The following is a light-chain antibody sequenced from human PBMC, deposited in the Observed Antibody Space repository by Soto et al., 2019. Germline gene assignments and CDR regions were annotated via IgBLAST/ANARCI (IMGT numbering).Light chain of an antibody. V-gene: IGKV3-11*01. J-gene: IGKJ2*01. CDR1: QTVSSY. CDR3: HQRSDWPHT. Sequence: EIVLRQSPATLSLSPGERATLSCRASQTVSSYLAWYQQKPGQAPRLLIYDASVRATGTPGRFSGSGSGTDFNLIINSLEPDHFAVYFCHQRSDWPHTFGQGTRLDIK. CDR2: DAS.